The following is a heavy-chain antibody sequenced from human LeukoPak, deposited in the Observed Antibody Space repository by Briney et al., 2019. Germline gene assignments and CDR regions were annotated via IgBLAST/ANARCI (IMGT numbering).Heavy chain of an antibody. CDR3: AEAAAGYNWFDP. Sequence: PSETLSLTCTVSGGSISSSSFYWGWIRQPPGKGLEWIGSIYYSGSTYYNPSLKSRVTISVDTSKNQFSLKLSSVTAADAAVYYCAEAAAGYNWFDPWGQGTLVTVSS. CDR2: IYYSGST. V-gene: IGHV4-39*07. J-gene: IGHJ5*02. CDR1: GGSISSSSFY. D-gene: IGHD6-13*01.